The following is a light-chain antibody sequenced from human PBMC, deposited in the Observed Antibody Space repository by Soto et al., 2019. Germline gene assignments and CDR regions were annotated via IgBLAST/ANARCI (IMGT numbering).Light chain of an antibody. Sequence: EIVLTHSPGTLSLSPGERATLSCRASQSVSSSYLAWYQQKPGQAPRLLIYDTSNRATGIPARFSGSGSGTDFTLTISSLEPADFGVYYCQQRHNWPITFGQGTRLEIK. CDR3: QQRHNWPIT. CDR1: QSVSSSY. V-gene: IGKV3D-20*02. CDR2: DTS. J-gene: IGKJ5*01.